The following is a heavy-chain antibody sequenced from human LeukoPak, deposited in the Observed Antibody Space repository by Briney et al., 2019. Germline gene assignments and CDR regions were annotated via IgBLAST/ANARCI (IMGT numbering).Heavy chain of an antibody. V-gene: IGHV3-48*03. J-gene: IGHJ4*02. CDR3: ARGGQLGLDY. Sequence: GGSLRLSCAASGFTFSSYEMNWVRQAPGKGLEWISYISSSGSTIYYADSVKGRFTISRDNAKNSLYLQMNSLRAEDTAVYYCARGGQLGLDYWGQGTLVTVSS. D-gene: IGHD6-13*01. CDR1: GFTFSSYE. CDR2: ISSSGSTI.